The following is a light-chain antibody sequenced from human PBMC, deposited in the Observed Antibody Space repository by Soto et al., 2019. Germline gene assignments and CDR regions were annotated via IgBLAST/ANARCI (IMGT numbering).Light chain of an antibody. J-gene: IGKJ4*01. V-gene: IGKV2-28*01. CDR3: MQALRELT. CDR1: QSLLHSDGYNY. CDR2: LGS. Sequence: IVMTQSPLSLPVTPGEPVSISCRSSQSLLHSDGYNYLDWYLQKPGQSPQLLIYLGSYRASGVPDRFSGSVSGTDFTLKISRVEAEDVGVYCCMQALRELTFGGGTKVEIK.